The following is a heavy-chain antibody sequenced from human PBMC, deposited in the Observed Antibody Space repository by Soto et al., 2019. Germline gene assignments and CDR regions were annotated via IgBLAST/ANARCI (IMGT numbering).Heavy chain of an antibody. CDR1: GFTFSDDW. CDR2: VNSDGSTT. Sequence: EVQLVESGGDLVQPGGSLRLSCAASGFTFSDDWMHWVLQAPGKGLVWVSRVNSDGSTTNYADSVKGRFTISRDNAKNTHYLQMTSLRAEDTAVDYCARGLKGKYGSDYWGQGTLVTVSS. V-gene: IGHV3-74*01. J-gene: IGHJ4*02. D-gene: IGHD3-10*01. CDR3: ARGLKGKYGSDY.